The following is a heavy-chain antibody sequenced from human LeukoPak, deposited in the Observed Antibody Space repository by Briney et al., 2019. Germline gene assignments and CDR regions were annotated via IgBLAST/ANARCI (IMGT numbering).Heavy chain of an antibody. D-gene: IGHD1-1*01. Sequence: TASETLSLTCTVSGGSISSYYWSWIRQPPGKGLEWIGYIYYSGSTNYNPSLKSRVTISVDTSKNQFSLKLSSVTAADTAVYYCASLTCRAGTISGWGQGTLVTVSS. CDR1: GGSISSYY. V-gene: IGHV4-59*01. CDR2: IYYSGST. J-gene: IGHJ4*02. CDR3: ASLTCRAGTISG.